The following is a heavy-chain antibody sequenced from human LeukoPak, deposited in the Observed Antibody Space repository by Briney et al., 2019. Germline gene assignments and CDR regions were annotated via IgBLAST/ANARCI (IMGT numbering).Heavy chain of an antibody. CDR2: ISAYNGNT. V-gene: IGHV1-18*01. J-gene: IGHJ5*02. CDR3: ARDLAEVPAAYQESGWFDP. CDR1: GYTFTSYG. D-gene: IGHD2-2*01. Sequence: ASVKVSCKASGYTFTSYGISWVRQAPGQGLEWMGWISAYNGNTNYAQKLQGRVTMATDTSTSTAYMELRSLRSDDTAVYYCARDLAEVPAAYQESGWFDPWGQGTLVTVSS.